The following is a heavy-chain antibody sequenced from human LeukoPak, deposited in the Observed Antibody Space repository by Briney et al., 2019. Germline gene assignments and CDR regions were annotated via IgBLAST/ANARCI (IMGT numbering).Heavy chain of an antibody. Sequence: PSETLSLTCTVSGGSISSYYWSWIRQPAGKGLEWIGRIYTGGRTNYNPSLKSRVTMSVDTSKNQFSLKLNSVTAADTAVYYCARHGDYARFDPWGQGTLVTVSS. V-gene: IGHV4-4*07. J-gene: IGHJ5*02. CDR3: ARHGDYARFDP. CDR2: IYTGGRT. CDR1: GGSISSYY. D-gene: IGHD4-17*01.